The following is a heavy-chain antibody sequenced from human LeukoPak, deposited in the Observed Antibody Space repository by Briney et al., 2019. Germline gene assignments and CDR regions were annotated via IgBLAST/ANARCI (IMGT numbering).Heavy chain of an antibody. V-gene: IGHV1-69*04. J-gene: IGHJ5*02. D-gene: IGHD1-26*01. CDR3: ARDIVGATRVPWFDP. CDR2: IIPILGIA. Sequence: SVKVSCKASGGTFSSYTISWVRQAPGQGLEWMGRIIPILGIANYAQKFQGRVTITADKSTSTAYMELSSLRSEDTAVYYCARDIVGATRVPWFDPWGQETLVTVSS. CDR1: GGTFSSYT.